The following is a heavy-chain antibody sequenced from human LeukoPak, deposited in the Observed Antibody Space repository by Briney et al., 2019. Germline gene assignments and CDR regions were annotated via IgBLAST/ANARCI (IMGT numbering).Heavy chain of an antibody. D-gene: IGHD3-9*01. J-gene: IGHJ4*02. Sequence: GGSLRLSCAASGFTFSDYYMSWIRQAPGKGLEWVSYISSSGSTIYYADSVKGRFTISRDNSKNTLDLQMNSLRAEDTAVYYCAKDDGWVRYQDWGQGTLVTVSS. CDR2: ISSSGSTI. CDR3: AKDDGWVRYQD. V-gene: IGHV3-11*01. CDR1: GFTFSDYY.